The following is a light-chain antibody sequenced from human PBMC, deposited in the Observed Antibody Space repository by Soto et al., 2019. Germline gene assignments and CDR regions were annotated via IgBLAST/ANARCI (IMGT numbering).Light chain of an antibody. V-gene: IGKV1-39*01. CDR3: QQSYSTPWT. CDR1: QSISRH. CDR2: AAS. Sequence: DIQMTQSPSSLSASVGDRVTVTCRASQSISRHLNWYQQKPGKAPKLLIYAASSLQSGVPSRFSGSGSGTDFTLTISSLQPEDIATYYCQQSYSTPWTFGQGTKVEIK. J-gene: IGKJ1*01.